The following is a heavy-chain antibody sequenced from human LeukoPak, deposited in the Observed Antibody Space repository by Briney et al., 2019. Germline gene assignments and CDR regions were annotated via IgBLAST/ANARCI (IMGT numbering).Heavy chain of an antibody. CDR3: ARAVTGTSLVDF. D-gene: IGHD6-19*01. CDR1: GGSIGGDH. V-gene: IGHV4-59*08. CDR2: ISYTGST. Sequence: SETLSLTCTISGGSIGGDHWSWIRQAPGEGLEWIGYISYTGSTSYNPFLRSRVTISLNTPENQFSLRLTSVTAADTAVYYCARAVTGTSLVDFWGQGTLVAVSS. J-gene: IGHJ4*02.